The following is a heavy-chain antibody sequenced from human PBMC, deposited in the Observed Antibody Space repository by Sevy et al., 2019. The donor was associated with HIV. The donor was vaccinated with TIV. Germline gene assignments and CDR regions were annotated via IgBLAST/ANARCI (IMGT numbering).Heavy chain of an antibody. J-gene: IGHJ6*02. CDR1: GFTFSRNA. D-gene: IGHD2-2*02. V-gene: IGHV3-23*01. Sequence: GGSLRRSCAASGFTFSRNAMSWVRQAPGKGLEWASGITGSGGSTYYADSVKGRFTISRDNSKNTLYLQMNSLRVEDTAVYYCAKVGYCSSTSCYSIYYGIDVWGQGTTVTVSS. CDR2: ITGSGGST. CDR3: AKVGYCSSTSCYSIYYGIDV.